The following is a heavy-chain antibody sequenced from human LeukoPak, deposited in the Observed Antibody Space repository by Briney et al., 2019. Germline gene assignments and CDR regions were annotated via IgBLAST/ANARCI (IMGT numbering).Heavy chain of an antibody. V-gene: IGHV3-11*03. CDR1: GFTFSDYY. CDR2: ISSSSSYT. J-gene: IGHJ4*02. Sequence: GGSLRLSFAASGFTFSDYYMSWIRQAPGEGLEWVSYISSSSSYTNYADSVKGRFTISRDNAKNSLYLQMNSLRAEDTAVYYCAKAYYDTSGRMGGFDYWGQGTLVTVSS. CDR3: AKAYYDTSGRMGGFDY. D-gene: IGHD3-22*01.